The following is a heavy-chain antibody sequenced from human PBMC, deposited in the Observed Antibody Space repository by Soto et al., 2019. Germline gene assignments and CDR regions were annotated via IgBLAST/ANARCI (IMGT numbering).Heavy chain of an antibody. J-gene: IGHJ5*02. CDR1: GGSISSGGYY. Sequence: SETLSLTCTVSGGSISSGGYYWSWIRQHPGKGLEWIGYIYYSGSTYYNPSLKSRVTISVDTSKNQFSLKLSSVTAADTAVYYCARDRGSGLQFNWFDPWGQGTLVTVSS. V-gene: IGHV4-31*03. CDR2: IYYSGST. D-gene: IGHD4-4*01. CDR3: ARDRGSGLQFNWFDP.